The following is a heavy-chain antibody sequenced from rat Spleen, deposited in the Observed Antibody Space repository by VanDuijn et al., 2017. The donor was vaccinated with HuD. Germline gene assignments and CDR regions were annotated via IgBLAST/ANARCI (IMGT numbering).Heavy chain of an antibody. D-gene: IGHD1-9*01. J-gene: IGHJ2*01. V-gene: IGHV5-17*01. Sequence: EVQLVESGGGLVQPGRSLKLSCAASGFTFSDYAMAWVRQAPKKGLEWVATIIYDGSSTYYRDSVKGRFTISRDNAKSTLYLQMDSLRSEDTATYYCARALHTTGMPHYWGQGVMVTVSS. CDR1: GFTFSDYA. CDR3: ARALHTTGMPHY. CDR2: IIYDGSST.